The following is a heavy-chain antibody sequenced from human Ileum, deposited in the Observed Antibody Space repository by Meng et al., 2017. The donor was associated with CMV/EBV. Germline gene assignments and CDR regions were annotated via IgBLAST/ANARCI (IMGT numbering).Heavy chain of an antibody. D-gene: IGHD2-2*03. Sequence: QVQLVQSGAEVKKPGASVKVSCKASGYTFTDYAITWVRQAPGQGLEWMGWISGYNSNTKYAQKFQGRVTMTTDTSTTTVYMELRNLRYDDTAVYYCARDGYYPSRVFDYWGLGTLVTSPQ. CDR2: ISGYNSNT. V-gene: IGHV1-18*01. CDR1: GYTFTDYA. CDR3: ARDGYYPSRVFDY. J-gene: IGHJ4*01.